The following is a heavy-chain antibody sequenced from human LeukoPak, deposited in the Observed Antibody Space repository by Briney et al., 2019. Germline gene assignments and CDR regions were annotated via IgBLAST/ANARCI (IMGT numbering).Heavy chain of an antibody. V-gene: IGHV3-7*01. CDR1: GFTFNTYW. CDR2: IRRDGNET. CDR3: ARENYYESTGYIDV. D-gene: IGHD3-22*01. Sequence: GGSLRLSCEGSGFTFNTYWMSWVRQAPGTGLEWVANIRRDGNETYYVDSVKGRFTISRDNAKNSLYLQMNSLRAEDMAVYYCARENYYESTGYIDVWGQGTLVTVSS. J-gene: IGHJ4*02.